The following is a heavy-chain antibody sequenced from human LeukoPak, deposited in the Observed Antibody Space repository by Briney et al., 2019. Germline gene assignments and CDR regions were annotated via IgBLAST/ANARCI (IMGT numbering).Heavy chain of an antibody. J-gene: IGHJ4*02. CDR3: ARGHQLLPDY. CDR2: IYTSGST. CDR1: GGSIISYY. D-gene: IGHD2-15*01. V-gene: IGHV4-4*07. Sequence: PSGPLSLTCTVSGGSIISYYWSWIRQPAGKGLEWIGRIYTSGSTNYNPSLKSRVTMSVDTSKNQFSLKLSSVTAADTAVYYCARGHQLLPDYWGQGTLVTVSS.